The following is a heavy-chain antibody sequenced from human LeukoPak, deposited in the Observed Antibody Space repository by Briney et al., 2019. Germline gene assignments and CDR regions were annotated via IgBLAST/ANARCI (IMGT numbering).Heavy chain of an antibody. CDR3: AKDVRGGDRAIEPIDY. Sequence: GRSLRLSCAASGFTFSNYAMHWVRQAPGKGLEWVAVVSYDGSNKYYADSVKGRSTISRDNSKNTLYLQMNSLRAEDTAVYYCAKDVRGGDRAIEPIDYWGQGTLVTVSS. J-gene: IGHJ4*02. CDR1: GFTFSNYA. D-gene: IGHD5-18*01. V-gene: IGHV3-30-3*01. CDR2: VSYDGSNK.